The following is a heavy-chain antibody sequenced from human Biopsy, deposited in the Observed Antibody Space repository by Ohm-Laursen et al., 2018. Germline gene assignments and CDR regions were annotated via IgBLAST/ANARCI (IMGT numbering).Heavy chain of an antibody. Sequence: GCLRLSCTASGFSFSDYYMSWVRQVPGKGLEWLAYINTSGRTIYYSDSVRGRFTISRDNAENSLFLQMDSLRAEDTGVYYCARAAALSKSDYWGQGILVTVSS. J-gene: IGHJ4*02. V-gene: IGHV3-11*01. D-gene: IGHD6-25*01. CDR1: GFSFSDYY. CDR2: INTSGRTI. CDR3: ARAAALSKSDY.